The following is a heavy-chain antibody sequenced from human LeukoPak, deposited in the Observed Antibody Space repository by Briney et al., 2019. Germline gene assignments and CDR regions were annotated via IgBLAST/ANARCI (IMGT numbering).Heavy chain of an antibody. CDR1: GFTFRNYG. Sequence: GRSLTLSCAVSGFTFRNYGMHWVRQAPGKGLEWVAVIWYDGSNKYYADSVKGRFTISRDNSENTLFLQMNSLRAEDTAVYYCARTHYDFWSSYYPVDPWGQGTLVTVSS. J-gene: IGHJ5*02. V-gene: IGHV3-33*01. CDR2: IWYDGSNK. CDR3: ARTHYDFWSSYYPVDP. D-gene: IGHD3-3*01.